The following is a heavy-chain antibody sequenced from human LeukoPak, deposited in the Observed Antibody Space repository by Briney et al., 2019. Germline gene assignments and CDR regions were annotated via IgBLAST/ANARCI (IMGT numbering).Heavy chain of an antibody. CDR2: IYHSGST. Sequence: SETLSLTCAVSGYSISSGYYWGWIRQPPGKGLEWIGSIYHSGSTYYNPSLKSRVTISVDMSKNQFSLKLSSVIAADTAVYYCARLGSGGLEYWGQGTLVTVSS. CDR1: GYSISSGYY. D-gene: IGHD6-19*01. V-gene: IGHV4-38-2*01. J-gene: IGHJ4*02. CDR3: ARLGSGGLEY.